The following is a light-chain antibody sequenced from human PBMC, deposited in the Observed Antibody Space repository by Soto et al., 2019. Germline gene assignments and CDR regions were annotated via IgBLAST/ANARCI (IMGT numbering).Light chain of an antibody. V-gene: IGLV1-47*01. CDR3: AAWDDSLSGPV. J-gene: IGLJ2*01. Sequence: QAVVTQPPSASGTPGQRVTISCSGSISNIGSNYVYWYQQLPGTAPKVLISRNNQRPSGVPDRFSGSKSGTSASLAISGLRFEDEAEYYCAAWDDSLSGPVFGGGTKLTVL. CDR2: RNN. CDR1: ISNIGSNY.